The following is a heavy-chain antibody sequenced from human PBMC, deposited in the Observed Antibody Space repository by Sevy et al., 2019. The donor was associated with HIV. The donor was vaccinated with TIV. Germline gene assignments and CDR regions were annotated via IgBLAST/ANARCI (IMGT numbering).Heavy chain of an antibody. D-gene: IGHD5-12*01. CDR2: IQYDGSIQ. V-gene: IGHV3-30*02. J-gene: IGHJ4*02. Sequence: GESLKISCIESGFTLSNYDIHWVRQAAGKGLEWVAFIQYDGSIQYYADSVKGRFTISRDNSKNTLYLQMNNLRPEDTAIYYCAKRGSKSGYALGYWGQGTLVTVSS. CDR1: GFTLSNYD. CDR3: AKRGSKSGYALGY.